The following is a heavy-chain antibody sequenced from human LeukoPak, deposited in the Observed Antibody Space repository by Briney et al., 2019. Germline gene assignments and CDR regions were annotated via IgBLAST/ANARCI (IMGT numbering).Heavy chain of an antibody. CDR3: ANAGIVGATGPLDY. Sequence: GGSLRLSCAASGFTFSSYAMSWVRQAPGKGLEWVSAISGSGASTYYADSVKGRFTISRDNSKNTLYLQMNSLRAEDTAVYYCANAGIVGATGPLDYWGQGTLVTVSS. CDR1: GFTFSSYA. D-gene: IGHD1-26*01. J-gene: IGHJ4*02. V-gene: IGHV3-23*01. CDR2: ISGSGAST.